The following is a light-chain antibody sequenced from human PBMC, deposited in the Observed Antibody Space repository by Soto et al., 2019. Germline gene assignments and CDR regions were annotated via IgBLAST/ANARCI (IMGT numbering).Light chain of an antibody. CDR2: GAS. Sequence: EIVMTQSPATLSVSPGERATLSCRASQSVSSNLAWYQQKPGQAPRLLIYGASTRATGIPARFSGSGSGTEFTLTISSQQSEDFAVYYCQHYNNWPRTFGQGTKVEIK. J-gene: IGKJ1*01. CDR1: QSVSSN. CDR3: QHYNNWPRT. V-gene: IGKV3-15*01.